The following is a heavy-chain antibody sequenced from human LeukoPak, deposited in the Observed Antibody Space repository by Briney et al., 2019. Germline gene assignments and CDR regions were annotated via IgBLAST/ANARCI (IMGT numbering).Heavy chain of an antibody. D-gene: IGHD4-17*01. CDR1: GYTFTGYY. V-gene: IGHV1-2*02. Sequence: ASVKVSCKASGYTFTGYYMHWVRQAPGQGLGWMGWINPNTGDTNYPQKFQGRVTMTRDTSISTAYMEVSRLTSDDTAVYYCARARDYGDYVYWGQGALVTVSS. CDR2: INPNTGDT. CDR3: ARARDYGDYVY. J-gene: IGHJ4*02.